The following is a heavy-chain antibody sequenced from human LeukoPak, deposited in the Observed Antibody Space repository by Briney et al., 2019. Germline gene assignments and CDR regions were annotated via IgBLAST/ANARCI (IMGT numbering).Heavy chain of an antibody. Sequence: GGSLRLSCAASGFTFSTYSMNWVRQAPGKGRDGVSSISGGSGYIYYADSVKGRFTISRDNAKNSLYMQMNSLRAEDTAVYSCARDSGSYYAFDYWGQGTLVTVSS. J-gene: IGHJ4*02. V-gene: IGHV3-21*01. CDR1: GFTFSTYS. D-gene: IGHD1-26*01. CDR2: ISGGSGYI. CDR3: ARDSGSYYAFDY.